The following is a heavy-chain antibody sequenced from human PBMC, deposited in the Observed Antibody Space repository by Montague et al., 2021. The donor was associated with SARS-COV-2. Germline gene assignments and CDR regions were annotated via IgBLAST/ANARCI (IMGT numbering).Heavy chain of an antibody. D-gene: IGHD4-17*01. CDR1: GGSISNSNYY. CDR3: ARHYGSSLDS. Sequence: SETLSLTCTVSGGSISNSNYYWGWIRQPPGKGPEWIGSVYYSGNTYHNPSLKSRVSISVDTSKSQLSLKVMSVTAADTAVYYCARHYGSSLDSWGQGILVAVSS. J-gene: IGHJ4*02. CDR2: VYYSGNT. V-gene: IGHV4-39*01.